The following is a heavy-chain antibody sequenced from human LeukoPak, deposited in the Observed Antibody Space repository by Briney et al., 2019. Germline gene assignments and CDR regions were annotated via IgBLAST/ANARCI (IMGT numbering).Heavy chain of an antibody. D-gene: IGHD3-10*01. CDR2: INTGNGHT. Sequence: ASVKVSCKASGYTFSSYTIHWVRQAPGQRLEWMGWINTGNGHTKYSQEFQGRVTITRDTSATTAYMELSSLRSDDLAVYYCTRGARFRFYGSGTYYTSLPFDPWGQGTLVTVSS. CDR1: GYTFSSYT. CDR3: TRGARFRFYGSGTYYTSLPFDP. V-gene: IGHV1-3*03. J-gene: IGHJ5*02.